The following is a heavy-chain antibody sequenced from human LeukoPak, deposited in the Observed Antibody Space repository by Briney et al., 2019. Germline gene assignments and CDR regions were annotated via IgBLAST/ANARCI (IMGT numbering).Heavy chain of an antibody. CDR3: ARGDKAVAFDWFDP. CDR1: GFTFSSYA. D-gene: IGHD6-19*01. CDR2: ISYDGSTQ. J-gene: IGHJ5*02. Sequence: GGSLRLSCTASGFTFSSYAMPWVRQAPVKGLEWVAVISYDGSTQFYADSVKGRFTISRDNSKNTLDLQMNSLRTDDTAVYFCARGDKAVAFDWFDPWSQGTLVSVSS. V-gene: IGHV3-30-3*01.